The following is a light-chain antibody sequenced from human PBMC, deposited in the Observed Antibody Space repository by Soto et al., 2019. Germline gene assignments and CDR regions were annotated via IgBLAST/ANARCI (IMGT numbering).Light chain of an antibody. J-gene: IGKJ1*01. CDR2: AAS. CDR1: QGIGTY. V-gene: IGKV1-39*01. Sequence: IQLTQSPSSLSASVGDRVTISCRASQGIGTYLNWYQQKPGKAPKLLIYAASSLQSGVPSRFSGSGSGTDFTLTVSSLRPEDFATYYCQQSHSTPRTFGQGTKVDIK. CDR3: QQSHSTPRT.